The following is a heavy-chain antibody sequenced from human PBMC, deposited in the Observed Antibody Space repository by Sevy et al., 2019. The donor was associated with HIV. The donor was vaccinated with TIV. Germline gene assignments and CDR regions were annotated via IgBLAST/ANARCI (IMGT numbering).Heavy chain of an antibody. CDR1: GYTFTTYW. V-gene: IGHV5-51*01. D-gene: IGHD4-17*01. J-gene: IGHJ4*02. CDR3: ARGLTDYGGNSFDY. Sequence: GESLKISCKGSGYTFTTYWIAWVRQMPGKGLEWMGIIYPGDSDTRYSPSFQGQVTISADKSINTAYLQWSSLKASDIAIYYCARGLTDYGGNSFDYWGQGTLVTVSS. CDR2: IYPGDSDT.